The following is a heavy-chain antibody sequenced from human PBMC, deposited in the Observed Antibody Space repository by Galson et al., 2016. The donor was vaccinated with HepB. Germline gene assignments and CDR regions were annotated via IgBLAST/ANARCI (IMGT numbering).Heavy chain of an antibody. Sequence: SLRLSCAASGFNFRGYWMSWVRQAPGKGLEWVAVIWYDGTCKYYVDSEKGRFTISRDNSKNTLNLQMNSLRAEDTAVYYCAKVATPNRNYENWFDSWGQGTLVTVSS. D-gene: IGHD4-11*01. V-gene: IGHV3-33*06. CDR2: IWYDGTCK. CDR1: GFNFRGYW. J-gene: IGHJ5*01. CDR3: AKVATPNRNYENWFDS.